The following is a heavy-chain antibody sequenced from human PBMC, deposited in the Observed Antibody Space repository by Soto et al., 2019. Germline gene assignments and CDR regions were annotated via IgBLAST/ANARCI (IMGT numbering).Heavy chain of an antibody. CDR3: ARDGSPTSPFDY. CDR2: IWYDGSNK. Sequence: GGSLRLSCAASGFTFSSYGMHWVRQAPGKGLEWVAVIWYDGSNKYYADSVKGRFTISRDDSKNTLYLQMNSLRAEDTAVYYCARDGSPTSPFDYWGQGTLVTVSS. CDR1: GFTFSSYG. J-gene: IGHJ4*02. V-gene: IGHV3-33*01. D-gene: IGHD1-26*01.